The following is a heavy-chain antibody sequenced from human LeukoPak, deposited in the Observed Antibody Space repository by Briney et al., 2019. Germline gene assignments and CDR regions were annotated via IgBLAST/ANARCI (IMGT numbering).Heavy chain of an antibody. CDR2: VSGSGGST. V-gene: IGHV3-23*01. CDR1: GFTFSSYA. Sequence: GGSLRLSCAASGFTFSSYAMSWVRQAPGKGLEWVSAVSGSGGSTYYADSVKGRFTISRDNSKNTVYLQVNSLRDEDTAVYYCARDLEAANTYYFDYWGQGTMVTVSS. J-gene: IGHJ4*02. D-gene: IGHD6-13*01. CDR3: ARDLEAANTYYFDY.